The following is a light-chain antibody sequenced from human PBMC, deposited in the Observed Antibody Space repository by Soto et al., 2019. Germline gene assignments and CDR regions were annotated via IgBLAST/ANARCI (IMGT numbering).Light chain of an antibody. CDR1: QGISTY. J-gene: IGKJ1*01. CDR2: AAS. V-gene: IGKV1-39*01. Sequence: DIQKKEYPSSLSSSVGYRVTITFRASQGISTYLNWYQKKPGKAPKLLIYAASSLQSGVPSRFSGSGSETDFTLTISSLQPEDFATYSCQQSYITTWTFGQGTIVDI. CDR3: QQSYITTWT.